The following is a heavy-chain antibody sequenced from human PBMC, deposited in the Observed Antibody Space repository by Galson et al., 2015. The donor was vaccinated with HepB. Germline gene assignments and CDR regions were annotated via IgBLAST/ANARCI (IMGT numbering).Heavy chain of an antibody. Sequence: SLRLSCAASGFTFSTYGMHWVRQAPGKGLEWVAGVSYDGSDKYYADSVKGRFTISRDISKNTVFLQMNSLRPEDTSVYFCAKVSGRQQLVPFDSWGQGTLVTVSS. CDR3: AKVSGRQQLVPFDS. CDR1: GFTFSTYG. CDR2: VSYDGSDK. J-gene: IGHJ4*02. V-gene: IGHV3-30*18. D-gene: IGHD6-13*01.